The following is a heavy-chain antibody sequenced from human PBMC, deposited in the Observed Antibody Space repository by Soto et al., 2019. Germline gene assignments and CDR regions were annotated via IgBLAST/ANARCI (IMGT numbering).Heavy chain of an antibody. V-gene: IGHV1-24*01. CDR1: GYSLNELC. CDR2: FDPEEGKM. CDR3: ATDLGVALAPLSILYFQQ. J-gene: IGHJ1*01. Sequence: CASVKVSCKVSGYSLNELCMHWVRQPPGKGLEWIGGFDPEEGKMIYAQNFQGRVTMTEDTSTDTAYMELNSLTSEDTAIYYCATDLGVALAPLSILYFQQWGQGTVVTVSS. D-gene: IGHD3-10*01.